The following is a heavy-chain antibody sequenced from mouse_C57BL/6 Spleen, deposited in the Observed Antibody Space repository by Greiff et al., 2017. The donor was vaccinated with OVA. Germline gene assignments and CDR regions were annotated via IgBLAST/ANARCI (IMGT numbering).Heavy chain of an antibody. V-gene: IGHV1-64*01. CDR3: ASDYAWFAY. CDR2: IHPNSGRT. D-gene: IGHD2-4*01. Sequence: QVQLQQPGAELVKPGASVKLSCKASGYTFTSYWMHWVKQRPGKGLEWIGMIHPNSGRTNYNEKFKSKATLTVDTSSSTAYMQLSSLTSENSAVYYCASDYAWFAYWGQGTLVTVSA. J-gene: IGHJ3*01. CDR1: GYTFTSYW.